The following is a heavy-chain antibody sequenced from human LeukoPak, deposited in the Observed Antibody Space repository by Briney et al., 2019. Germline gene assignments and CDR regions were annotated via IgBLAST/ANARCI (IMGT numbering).Heavy chain of an antibody. CDR3: ARIIRFSPVFDY. D-gene: IGHD3-3*01. CDR2: SNHSGST. V-gene: IGHV4-34*01. CDR1: GGSFSGYY. Sequence: KPSETLSLTCAVYGGSFSGYYWSWIRQPPGKGLEWIGESNHSGSTNYNPSLKSRVTISVDTSKNQFSLKLSSVTAADTAVYYCARIIRFSPVFDYWGQGTLVTVSS. J-gene: IGHJ4*02.